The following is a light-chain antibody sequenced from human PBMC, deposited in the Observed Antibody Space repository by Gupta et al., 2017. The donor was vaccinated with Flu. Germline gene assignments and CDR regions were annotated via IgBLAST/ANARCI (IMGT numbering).Light chain of an antibody. Sequence: QSAPTQPAPGPGSPGQSITISCTGTSSDVGGYKYVSWYQHHPGKAPKLMIYEVNNRPSGVSDRFAGYKSGNTASLTXSXLQAEDXGDYYCSSYISSASLVFGGGTKLTVL. V-gene: IGLV2-14*01. CDR1: SSDVGGYKY. CDR3: SSYISSASLV. J-gene: IGLJ3*02. CDR2: EVN.